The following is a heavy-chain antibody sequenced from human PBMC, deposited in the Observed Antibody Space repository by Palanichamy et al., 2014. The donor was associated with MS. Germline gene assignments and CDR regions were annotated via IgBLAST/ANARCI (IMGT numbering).Heavy chain of an antibody. CDR2: IYYSGST. D-gene: IGHD5-18*01. Sequence: QLQLQESGPGLVKPSETLSLTCTVSGGSISSSSYYWGWIRQPPGKGLEWIGSIYYSGSTYYNPSLKSRVTISVDTSKNQFSLKLSSVTAADTAVYYCARHRYSYGLYYYYYMDVWGKGTTVTVSS. V-gene: IGHV4-39*01. CDR1: GGSISSSSYY. CDR3: ARHRYSYGLYYYYYMDV. J-gene: IGHJ6*03.